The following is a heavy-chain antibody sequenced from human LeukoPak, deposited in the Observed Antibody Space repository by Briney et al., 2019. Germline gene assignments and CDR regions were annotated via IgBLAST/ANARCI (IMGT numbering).Heavy chain of an antibody. V-gene: IGHV3-11*04. CDR1: GFIFGDYY. Sequence: SGGSLRLSCAASGFIFGDYYMSWIRQAPGKGLEWVSYISSSGNTINYADSVKGRFTISRGNARNSLYLQMNSLRAEDTAVYYCARDAGSYSFNYWGQGTLVTVSS. J-gene: IGHJ4*02. CDR3: ARDAGSYSFNY. CDR2: ISSSGNTI. D-gene: IGHD6-13*01.